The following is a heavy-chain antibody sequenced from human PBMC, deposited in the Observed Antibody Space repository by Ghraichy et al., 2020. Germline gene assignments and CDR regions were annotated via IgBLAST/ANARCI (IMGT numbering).Heavy chain of an antibody. CDR2: IYYSGST. CDR3: ARARGPRHDYNGGDAFDI. D-gene: IGHD4-11*01. V-gene: IGHV4-39*01. J-gene: IGHJ3*02. CDR1: GGSISSSSYY. Sequence: SETLSLTCTVSGGSISSSSYYWGWIRQPPGKGLEWIGSIYYSGSTYYNPSLKSRVTISVDTSKNQFSLKLSSVTAADTAVYYCARARGPRHDYNGGDAFDIWGQGTMVTVSS.